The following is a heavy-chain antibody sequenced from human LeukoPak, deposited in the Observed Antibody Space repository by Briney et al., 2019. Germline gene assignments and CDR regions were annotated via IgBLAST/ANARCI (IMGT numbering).Heavy chain of an antibody. J-gene: IGHJ4*02. D-gene: IGHD3-3*01. CDR2: IYSGGST. CDR1: GFTVSSNY. Sequence: GGSLRLSCAASGFTVSSNYMSWVRQAPGKGLEWVSVIYSGGSTYYADSVKGRFTISRDNSKNTLYLQMNSLRAEDTAVYYCAACYDFWSGLDYWGQGTLVTVSS. CDR3: AACYDFWSGLDY. V-gene: IGHV3-53*01.